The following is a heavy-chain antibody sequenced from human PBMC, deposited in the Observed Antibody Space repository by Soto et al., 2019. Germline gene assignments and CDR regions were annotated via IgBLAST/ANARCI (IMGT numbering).Heavy chain of an antibody. J-gene: IGHJ4*02. CDR1: GFTFSSSA. CDR2: ISYDGSNK. D-gene: IGHD6-13*01. V-gene: IGHV3-30-3*01. Sequence: GSLRLSCAASGFTFSSSAMHWVRQAPGKGLEWVAVISYDGSNKYYADSVKGRFTISRDNSKNTLYLQMNSLRAEDTPVYYCARDPASSSWYDYWGQGTLVTVSS. CDR3: ARDPASSSWYDY.